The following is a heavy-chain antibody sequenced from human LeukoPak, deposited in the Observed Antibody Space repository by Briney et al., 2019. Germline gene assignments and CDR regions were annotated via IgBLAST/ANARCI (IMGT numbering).Heavy chain of an antibody. Sequence: PGRSLRLSCAASGFTFSSYTIHWVRLAPGKGLEWVAVISYDGSNKYYADSVKGRFTISRDNSKNTLYLQMNSLRAEDTAVYYCARDHYYDSSGYLDYWGQGTLVTVSS. CDR1: GFTFSSYT. CDR2: ISYDGSNK. CDR3: ARDHYYDSSGYLDY. V-gene: IGHV3-30*04. D-gene: IGHD3-22*01. J-gene: IGHJ4*02.